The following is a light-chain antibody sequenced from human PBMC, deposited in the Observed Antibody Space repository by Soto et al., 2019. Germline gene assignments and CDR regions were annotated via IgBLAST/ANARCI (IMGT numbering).Light chain of an antibody. V-gene: IGKV1-5*03. Sequence: DIQMTQSPSTLSASVGDRVTITCRASQSISTWLAWYQQKAGTAPQVLMYKVSRLQSGVPSRFRGGGSGTEFTLTITSLQPEDFATYYCQQYNSYPYTFGHGTKLEIK. J-gene: IGKJ2*01. CDR3: QQYNSYPYT. CDR1: QSISTW. CDR2: KVS.